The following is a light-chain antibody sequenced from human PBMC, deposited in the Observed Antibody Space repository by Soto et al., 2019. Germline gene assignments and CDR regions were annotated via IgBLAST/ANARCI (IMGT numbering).Light chain of an antibody. J-gene: IGKJ2*01. CDR3: QQYYSAPYT. V-gene: IGKV4-1*01. CDR2: WAS. Sequence: DIVLTQSPESLAVSLGERATINCNSSQSILYSGNNQNYLNWYQQKPGHPPNLLIYWASTREFVVPDRFSGSGSGTDFTLTISSLQAEDVAVYYCQQYYSAPYTFGQGTKLEIK. CDR1: QSILYSGNNQNY.